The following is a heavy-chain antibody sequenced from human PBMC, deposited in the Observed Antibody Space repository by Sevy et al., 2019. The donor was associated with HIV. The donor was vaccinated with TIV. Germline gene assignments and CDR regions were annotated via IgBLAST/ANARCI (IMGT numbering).Heavy chain of an antibody. CDR1: GFTFSGSA. CDR2: IRSKANSYAT. D-gene: IGHD2-2*01. CDR3: TRLEVLGASQLLHGEGGYYYGMDV. V-gene: IGHV3-73*01. J-gene: IGHJ6*02. Sequence: GGSLRLSCAASGFTFSGSAMHWVRQASGKGLEWVGRIRSKANSYATAYAASVKGRFTISRDDSKNTAYLQMNSLKTEDTAVYYCTRLEVLGASQLLHGEGGYYYGMDVWGQGTTVTVSS.